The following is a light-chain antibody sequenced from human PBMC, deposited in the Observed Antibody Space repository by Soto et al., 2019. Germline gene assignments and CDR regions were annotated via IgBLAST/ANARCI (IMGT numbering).Light chain of an antibody. V-gene: IGLV1-40*01. CDR2: GNS. CDR1: SSNIGAGYD. CDR3: QSYDSSLSGFVV. Sequence: QPVLTQPPSVSGAPGQRVTISCTGSSSNIGAGYDVHWYQQLPGTAPKLLIYGNSNRPSEVPDRFSGSKSGTSASLAITGLQAEDEADYYCQSYDSSLSGFVVFGGGTQLTVL. J-gene: IGLJ2*01.